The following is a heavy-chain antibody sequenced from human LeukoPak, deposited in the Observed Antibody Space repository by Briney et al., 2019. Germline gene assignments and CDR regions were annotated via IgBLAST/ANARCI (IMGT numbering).Heavy chain of an antibody. CDR3: ARTYCSSTTCFVVAFDI. Sequence: PSETLSLTCAVYGGSFSGYHWSWIRQPPGKGLEWIAEINDRGSTNYNPSLKSRVTISIDTSKNQFSLKLSSVTAADTAVYYCARTYCSSTTCFVVAFDIWGRGTMVTVSS. CDR1: GGSFSGYH. CDR2: INDRGST. V-gene: IGHV4-34*01. J-gene: IGHJ3*02. D-gene: IGHD2-2*01.